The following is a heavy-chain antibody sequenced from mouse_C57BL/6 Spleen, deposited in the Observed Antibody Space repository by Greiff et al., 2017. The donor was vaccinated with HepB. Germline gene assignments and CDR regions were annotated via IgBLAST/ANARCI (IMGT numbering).Heavy chain of an antibody. CDR2: ISSGSSTI. D-gene: IGHD2-2*01. J-gene: IGHJ4*01. CDR3: ARLSTMVTTKAMDY. V-gene: IGHV5-17*01. Sequence: DVKLVESGGGLVKPGGSLKLSCAASGFTFSDYGMHWVRQAPEKGLEWVAYISSGSSTIYYADTVKGRFTISRDNAKNTLFLQMTSLRSEDTAMYYCARLSTMVTTKAMDYWGQGTSVTVSS. CDR1: GFTFSDYG.